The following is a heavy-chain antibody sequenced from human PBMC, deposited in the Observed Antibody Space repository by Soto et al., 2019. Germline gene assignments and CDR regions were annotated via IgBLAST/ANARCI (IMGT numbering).Heavy chain of an antibody. V-gene: IGHV1-2*04. Sequence: QVQLVQSGAEVKKPGASVKVSCKASGYTFTGYYMHWVRQAPGQGLEWMGWINPNSGGTKYAQKFQGWVTMTRDTSIRTAYMELRRLRSDDTAVYYCARAGGGSYFYFWGQGTLVTVSS. CDR3: ARAGGGSYFYF. CDR2: INPNSGGT. D-gene: IGHD2-8*02. CDR1: GYTFTGYY. J-gene: IGHJ4*02.